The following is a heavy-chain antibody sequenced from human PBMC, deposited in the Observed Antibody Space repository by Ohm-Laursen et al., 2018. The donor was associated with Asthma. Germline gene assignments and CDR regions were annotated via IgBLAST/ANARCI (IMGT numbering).Heavy chain of an antibody. CDR2: IYYSGST. Sequence: TLSLTCTVSGGSISSGGYYWSWIRQHPGKGLEWIGYIYYSGSTNYNPSLKSRVTISVDTSKNQFSLKLSSVTAADTAVYYCARVRTVTKPDYFDYWGQGTLVTVSS. V-gene: IGHV4-31*03. D-gene: IGHD4-17*01. CDR1: GGSISSGGYY. J-gene: IGHJ4*02. CDR3: ARVRTVTKPDYFDY.